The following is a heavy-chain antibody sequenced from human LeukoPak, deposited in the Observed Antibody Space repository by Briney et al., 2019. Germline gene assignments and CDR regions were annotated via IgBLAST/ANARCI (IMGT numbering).Heavy chain of an antibody. D-gene: IGHD5-12*01. CDR3: ARGPGRMVATGILRY. CDR2: IYYSGST. CDR1: GGSISSSSYY. Sequence: SETLSLTCTVSGGSISSSSYYWGWIRQPPGKGLEWIGSIYYSGSTYYNPSLKSRVTISVDTSKNQFSLKLSSVTAADTAVYYCARGPGRMVATGILRYWGQGTLVTVSS. V-gene: IGHV4-39*07. J-gene: IGHJ4*02.